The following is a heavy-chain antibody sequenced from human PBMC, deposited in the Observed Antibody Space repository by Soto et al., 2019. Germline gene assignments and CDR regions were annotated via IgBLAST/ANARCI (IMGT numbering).Heavy chain of an antibody. CDR1: GGSISSYY. Sequence: QVQLQESGPGLVKPSETLSLTCTVSGGSISSYYWSWIRQPPGKGLEWIGYIYYSGSTNYNPSLKSRVTISVDTSKNQFSLKLSSVTAADTAVYYYARTPQYYFDYWGQGTLVTVSS. J-gene: IGHJ4*02. CDR3: ARTPQYYFDY. CDR2: IYYSGST. V-gene: IGHV4-59*01.